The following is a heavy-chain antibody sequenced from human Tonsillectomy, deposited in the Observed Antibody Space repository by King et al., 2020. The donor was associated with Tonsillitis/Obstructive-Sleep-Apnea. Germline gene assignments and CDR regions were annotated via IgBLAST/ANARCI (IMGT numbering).Heavy chain of an antibody. CDR3: ARRHSVTVVPFDY. J-gene: IGHJ4*02. CDR1: GESFSGHY. D-gene: IGHD1-20*01. CDR2: INHSGST. V-gene: IGHV4-34*01. Sequence: VQLQQWGAGLLKPSETLSLTCAVYGESFSGHYWSWIRQPPGKGLEWIGEINHSGSTNYNPSLKSRVTISVDTSKNQFSLNLNSVTAADTAVYYCARRHSVTVVPFDYWGQGTLVTVSS.